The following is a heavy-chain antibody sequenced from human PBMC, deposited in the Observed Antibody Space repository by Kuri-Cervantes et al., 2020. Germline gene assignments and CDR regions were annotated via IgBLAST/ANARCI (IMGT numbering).Heavy chain of an antibody. V-gene: IGHV3-74*01. J-gene: IGHJ3*02. Sequence: GGSLRLSCAASGFTFSTYWMYWVRQVPGKGLVWVSGISWNSGSIGYADSVKGRFTISRDNAKNSLYLQMNSLRAEDTAVYYCARSDTHDAFDIWGQGTMVTVSS. CDR2: ISWNSGSI. CDR3: ARSDTHDAFDI. CDR1: GFTFSTYW. D-gene: IGHD3-22*01.